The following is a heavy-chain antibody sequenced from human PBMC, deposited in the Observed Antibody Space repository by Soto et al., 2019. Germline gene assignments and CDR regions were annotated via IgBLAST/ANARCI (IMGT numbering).Heavy chain of an antibody. CDR1: GYTFTNYW. Sequence: GESLKISCKAIGYTFTNYWIRWVRQTPGQCQEWMGIIFPGDSDTRYNPSFEGQVTVSAHESISTAYLQWNTLKASDTAMYYCVRPDFGALSHFDFWGQGXLV. CDR2: IFPGDSDT. CDR3: VRPDFGALSHFDF. V-gene: IGHV5-51*01. D-gene: IGHD3-16*01. J-gene: IGHJ4*02.